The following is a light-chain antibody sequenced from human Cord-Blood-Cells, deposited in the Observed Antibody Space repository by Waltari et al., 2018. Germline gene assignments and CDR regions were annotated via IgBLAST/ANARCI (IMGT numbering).Light chain of an antibody. Sequence: QSALTQPRSVSGSPGQAVTIPCTGTSSDVGGYNYVSCYQQHPGKAPKLMIYDVSKRPSGVPYRFSGSKSGNTASLTISGLQAEDEADYYCCSYAGSYTYDFGTGTKVTVL. CDR3: CSYAGSYTYD. CDR1: SSDVGGYNY. V-gene: IGLV2-11*01. CDR2: DVS. J-gene: IGLJ1*01.